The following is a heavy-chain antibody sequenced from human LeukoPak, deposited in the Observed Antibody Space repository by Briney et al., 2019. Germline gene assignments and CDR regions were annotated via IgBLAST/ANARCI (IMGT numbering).Heavy chain of an antibody. CDR2: IYYTGST. Sequence: PSETLSLTCTVSGESISGFYWNWIRKPPGKGLEWIGYIYYTGSTNYNPSLTSRVTISIDTSKNQFSLKLSSVAAADTAVYYCARDLGFLDAFDIWGQGTMVTVSS. CDR3: ARDLGFLDAFDI. V-gene: IGHV4-59*12. J-gene: IGHJ3*02. D-gene: IGHD3-3*01. CDR1: GESISGFY.